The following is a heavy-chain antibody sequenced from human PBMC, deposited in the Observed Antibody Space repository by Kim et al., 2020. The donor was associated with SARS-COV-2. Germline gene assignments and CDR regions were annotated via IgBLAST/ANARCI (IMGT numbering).Heavy chain of an antibody. CDR3: AGEYSGWNYYYGMDV. CDR2: ISYDGSNK. J-gene: IGHJ6*02. V-gene: IGHV3-30*04. D-gene: IGHD6-19*01. CDR1: GFTFSSYA. Sequence: GGSLRLSCAASGFTFSSYAMHWVRQAPGKGLEWVAVISYDGSNKYYADSVKGRFTISRDNSKNTLYLQMNSLRAEDTAVYYCAGEYSGWNYYYGMDVWGQGTTVTVSS.